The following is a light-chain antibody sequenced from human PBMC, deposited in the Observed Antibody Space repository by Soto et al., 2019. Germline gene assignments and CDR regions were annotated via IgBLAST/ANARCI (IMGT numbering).Light chain of an antibody. CDR2: EVT. V-gene: IGLV2-14*01. CDR1: SSDVGGYNF. CDR3: SSYTSPITLG. J-gene: IGLJ3*02. Sequence: QSALTQPASVSGSPGQSITISCTVASSDVGGYNFVSWYQQHPGKAPKLVIYEVTNRPSGISNRFSGSKSVNTASLTISGLQAEDEADYYCSSYTSPITLGFGGGTKLTVL.